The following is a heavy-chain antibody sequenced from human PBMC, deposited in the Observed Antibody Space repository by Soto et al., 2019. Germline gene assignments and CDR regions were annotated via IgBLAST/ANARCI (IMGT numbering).Heavy chain of an antibody. CDR2: ISYDGSNK. D-gene: IGHD3-10*01. CDR1: GFTFSSYA. CDR3: ARPKETAWFGPFPT. V-gene: IGHV3-30-3*01. J-gene: IGHJ5*02. Sequence: QVQLVESGGGVVQPGRSLRLSCAASGFTFSSYAMHWVRQAPGKGLEWVAVISYDGSNKYYADSVKGRFTISRDNSKNTLYLQMNSLRAEDTAVYYCARPKETAWFGPFPTWGQGTLVTVSS.